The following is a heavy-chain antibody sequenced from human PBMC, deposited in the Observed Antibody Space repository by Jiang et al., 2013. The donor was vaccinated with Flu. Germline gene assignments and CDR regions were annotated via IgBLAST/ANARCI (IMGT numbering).Heavy chain of an antibody. D-gene: IGHD4-17*01. V-gene: IGHV3-21*01. Sequence: VQLLESGGGLVKPGESLTLSCAASGFTLSSGGVNWVRQAPGKGLEWVSSISSSWNYIYYADLVKGRFTISRDDAKNSLYLQMNSLRAEDTAIYYCVKDRTSVTTDDWYFDLWGRGTLVTVSS. CDR3: VKDRTSVTTDDWYFDL. J-gene: IGHJ2*01. CDR1: GFTLSSGG. CDR2: ISSSWNYI.